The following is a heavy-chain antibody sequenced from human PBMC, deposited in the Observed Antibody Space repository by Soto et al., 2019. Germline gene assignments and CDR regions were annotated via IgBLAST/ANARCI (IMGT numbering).Heavy chain of an antibody. Sequence: SLTCPVSGGSISSSVHYWGWIRQPPGKGLEWIGYIYYSGSTNYNPSLKSRVTISVDTSKNQFSLKLSSVTAADTAVYYCARGDGDIVVVPAAISFDPWGQGTLVTVSS. V-gene: IGHV4-61*08. J-gene: IGHJ5*02. CDR1: GGSISSSVHY. D-gene: IGHD2-2*01. CDR2: IYYSGST. CDR3: ARGDGDIVVVPAAISFDP.